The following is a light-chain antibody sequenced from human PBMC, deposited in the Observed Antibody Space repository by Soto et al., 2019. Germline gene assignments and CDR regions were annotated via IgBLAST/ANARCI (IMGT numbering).Light chain of an antibody. CDR2: AAS. CDR3: QQAYSNTLS. V-gene: IGKV1-39*01. Sequence: DIQMTQSPSSLAASVGDRVTITCRASQGVASYLNWYQQRPGQAPKLLIYAASTLETGVQSRFSGSGYGTDFTLTISSFQREDFATYDCQQAYSNTLSFGGGTKLEIK. J-gene: IGKJ4*01. CDR1: QGVASY.